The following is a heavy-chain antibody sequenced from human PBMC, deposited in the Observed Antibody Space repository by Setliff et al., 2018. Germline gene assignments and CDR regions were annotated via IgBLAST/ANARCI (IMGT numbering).Heavy chain of an antibody. J-gene: IGHJ6*02. CDR2: IKSKTDGGTT. V-gene: IGHV3-15*01. Sequence: PGGSLRLSCAASGFTFSNAWMSWVRQAPGKGLEWVGRIKSKTDGGTTDYAAPVKGRFTISRDDSKNTLYLQMNSLKTEDTAVYYCAKDGRWFGELFPYYYYYYGMDVWGQGTTVTVSS. CDR1: GFTFSNAW. D-gene: IGHD3-10*01. CDR3: AKDGRWFGELFPYYYYYYGMDV.